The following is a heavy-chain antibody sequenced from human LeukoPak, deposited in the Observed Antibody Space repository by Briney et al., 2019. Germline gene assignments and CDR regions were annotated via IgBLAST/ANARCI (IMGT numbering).Heavy chain of an antibody. V-gene: IGHV1-2*02. D-gene: IGHD3-10*01. CDR2: INPNGGNT. CDR1: GYTFTNYY. CDR3: ARAMYYYGSGSYLSLGY. Sequence: GASVKVSCKASGYTFTNYYIHWVRQAPGQGLEWVGLINPNGGNTGYAQRFQGRVTMTRDTSISTAYMELSRLRSDDTAVYYCARAMYYYGSGSYLSLGYWGQGTLVTVSS. J-gene: IGHJ4*02.